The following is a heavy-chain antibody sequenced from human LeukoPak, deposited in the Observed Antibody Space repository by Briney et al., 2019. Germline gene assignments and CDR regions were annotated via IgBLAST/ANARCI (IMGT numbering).Heavy chain of an antibody. Sequence: PGGSLRLSCAVSGLTFDDYAMHWVRQAPGKGLEWVSGISWNSGSIGYAVSVKGRFTISRDNAKNSLYLQMNSLRAEDTALYYCAKVDGYSYGYFDYWGQGTLVTVSS. V-gene: IGHV3-9*01. CDR3: AKVDGYSYGYFDY. CDR2: ISWNSGSI. D-gene: IGHD5-18*01. CDR1: GLTFDDYA. J-gene: IGHJ4*02.